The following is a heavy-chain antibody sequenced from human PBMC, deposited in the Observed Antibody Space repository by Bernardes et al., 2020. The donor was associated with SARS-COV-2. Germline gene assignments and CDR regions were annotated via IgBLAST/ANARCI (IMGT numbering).Heavy chain of an antibody. CDR1: GFTFSSYE. D-gene: IGHD3-3*01. J-gene: IGHJ6*02. V-gene: IGHV3-48*03. Sequence: GGSLRLSCAASGFTFSSYEMNWVRQAPGKGLEWVSYISSSGSTIYYADSVKGRFTISRDNAKNSLYLQMNSLRAEDTAVYYCARDRTPYYDFWRGPSYGMDVWGQGTTVTVSS. CDR2: ISSSGSTI. CDR3: ARDRTPYYDFWRGPSYGMDV.